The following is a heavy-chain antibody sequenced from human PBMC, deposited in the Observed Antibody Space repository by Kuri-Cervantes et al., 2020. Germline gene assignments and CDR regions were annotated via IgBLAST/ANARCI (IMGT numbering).Heavy chain of an antibody. V-gene: IGHV3-73*01. J-gene: IGHJ4*02. CDR1: GLTFSSYW. CDR2: IRSKANSYAT. CDR3: TIRDIVVPAFDY. Sequence: GGSLRLSCAASGLTFSSYWMTWVRQAPGKGLEWVGRIRSKANSYATAYAASVKGRFTISRDDSKNTAYLQMNSLKTEDTAVYYCTIRDIVVPAFDYWGQGTLVTVSS. D-gene: IGHD2-2*01.